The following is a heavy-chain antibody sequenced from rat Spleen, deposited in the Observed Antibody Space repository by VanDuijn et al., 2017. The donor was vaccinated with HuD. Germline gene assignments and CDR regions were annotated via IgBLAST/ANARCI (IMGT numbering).Heavy chain of an antibody. Sequence: EVQLVESGGGLVQPGRSLKLSCAASGFTFNNYWMTWIRQVPGKGLEWVASITNASGRTYYPDSVKGRFTISRDIAKSTLYLQMDSLGSEDTATYYCARRHYGYTDYFDYWGQGTLVTVSS. CDR2: ITNASGRT. D-gene: IGHD1-6*01. V-gene: IGHV5-31*01. J-gene: IGHJ3*01. CDR1: GFTFNNYW. CDR3: ARRHYGYTDYFDY.